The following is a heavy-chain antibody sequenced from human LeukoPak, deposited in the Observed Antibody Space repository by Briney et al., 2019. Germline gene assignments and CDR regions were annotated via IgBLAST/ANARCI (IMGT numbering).Heavy chain of an antibody. V-gene: IGHV4-59*01. CDR1: GGSISSYY. D-gene: IGHD6-19*01. J-gene: IGHJ4*02. CDR3: ARVGSEQWLVYFDY. Sequence: PSETLSLTCTVSGGSISSYYWTWIRQPPGKGLEWIGCIYYSGSTNYNPSLKSRVTISVDTSKNQFSLKVSSVTAADTAVYYCARVGSEQWLVYFDYWGQGTLVTVSS. CDR2: IYYSGST.